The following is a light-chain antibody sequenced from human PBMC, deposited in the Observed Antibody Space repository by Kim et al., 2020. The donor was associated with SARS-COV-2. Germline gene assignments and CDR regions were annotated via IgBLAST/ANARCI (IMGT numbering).Light chain of an antibody. Sequence: VVLGQTVRITFQGDSLRSYYATWYQQKPGQAPILVIYGKNNRPSGIPDRFSGSSSGNTASLTITGTQAGDEADYYCNSRDSNDNVVFGGGTQLTVL. J-gene: IGLJ2*01. CDR1: SLRSYY. CDR2: GKN. V-gene: IGLV3-19*01. CDR3: NSRDSNDNVV.